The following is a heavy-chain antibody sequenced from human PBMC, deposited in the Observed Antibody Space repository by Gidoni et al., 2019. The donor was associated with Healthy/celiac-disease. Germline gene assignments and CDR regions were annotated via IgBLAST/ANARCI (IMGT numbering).Heavy chain of an antibody. CDR3: ARDLGSSGWVDI. CDR2: IYYSGST. D-gene: IGHD6-19*01. Sequence: QVQLQESGPGLVKPSATLSLTCTVSGGSISSYYWSWIRQPPGKGLEWIGYIYYSGSTNYNPSLKSRVTISVDTSKNQFSRKLSSVTAADTAVYYCARDLGSSGWVDIWGQGTMVTVSS. J-gene: IGHJ3*02. CDR1: GGSISSYY. V-gene: IGHV4-59*01.